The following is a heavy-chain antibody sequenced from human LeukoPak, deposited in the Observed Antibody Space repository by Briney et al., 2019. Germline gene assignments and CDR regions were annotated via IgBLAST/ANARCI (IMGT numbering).Heavy chain of an antibody. J-gene: IGHJ3*02. CDR2: IYTSGST. CDR1: GGSISSYY. V-gene: IGHV4-4*07. CDR3: ARGKYQVSMCTPGSCYPGAFDI. D-gene: IGHD2-15*01. Sequence: SETLSLTCTVSGGSISSYYWSWIRQPAGKGLEWIGRIYTSGSTNYNPSLKSRVTMSVDTSKSQFSLKLSSVTAADTAVYYCARGKYQVSMCTPGSCYPGAFDIWGQGTMGTVSS.